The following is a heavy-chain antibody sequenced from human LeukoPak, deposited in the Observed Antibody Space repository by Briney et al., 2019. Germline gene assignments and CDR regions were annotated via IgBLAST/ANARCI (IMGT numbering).Heavy chain of an antibody. D-gene: IGHD6-13*01. Sequence: ASVKVSCKASGYTFINYNMHWVRQAPGQGLEWMGWINVGNSNTKHSQKFQGRVTITRDTSASTGYMELSSLRSEDTAVYYCARAGGQNSWTFDYWGQGTLVTVSS. CDR1: GYTFINYN. V-gene: IGHV1-3*01. CDR2: INVGNSNT. CDR3: ARAGGQNSWTFDY. J-gene: IGHJ4*02.